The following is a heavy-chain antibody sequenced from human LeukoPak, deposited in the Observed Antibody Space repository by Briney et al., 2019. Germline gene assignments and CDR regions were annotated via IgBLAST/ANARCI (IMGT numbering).Heavy chain of an antibody. D-gene: IGHD3-9*01. J-gene: IGHJ3*02. CDR3: ARGILTGPIYAFDI. Sequence: SETLSLTCTVSGGSISSYYWSWIRQPPGKGLEWIGYIFYSGSTNYNPSLKSRVTISVDTSKNQFSLKLNSVTAADTAVYYCARGILTGPIYAFDIWGQGTMVTVSS. CDR2: IFYSGST. V-gene: IGHV4-59*01. CDR1: GGSISSYY.